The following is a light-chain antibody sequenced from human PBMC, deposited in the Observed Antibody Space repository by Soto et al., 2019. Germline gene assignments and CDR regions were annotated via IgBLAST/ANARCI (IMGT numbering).Light chain of an antibody. J-gene: IGKJ1*01. CDR2: DAS. CDR3: QQYNYYRT. CDR1: QSISSW. Sequence: DIQITQSPSTLSASVGDRVTITCRASQSISSWLAWFQQKPGKAPKLLIYDASTLESGVPSRFSGSGSGTEFTLTISSLQPDDFATYYCQQYNYYRTLGQGTKVDIK. V-gene: IGKV1-5*01.